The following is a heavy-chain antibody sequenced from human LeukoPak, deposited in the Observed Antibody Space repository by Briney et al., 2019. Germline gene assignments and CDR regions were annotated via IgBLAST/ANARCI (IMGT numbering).Heavy chain of an antibody. CDR1: GSTLSTNA. D-gene: IGHD1-26*01. Sequence: GGSLRLSCLTSGSTLSTNAMSWVRQAPGKGLEWISGISGSGASTYYADSVKGRFTISRDDSRNTLYLQMNSLRGDDTAVYYCAKDVGKWESLHFFDYWGQGTLVTVSS. J-gene: IGHJ4*02. CDR2: ISGSGAST. V-gene: IGHV3-23*01. CDR3: AKDVGKWESLHFFDY.